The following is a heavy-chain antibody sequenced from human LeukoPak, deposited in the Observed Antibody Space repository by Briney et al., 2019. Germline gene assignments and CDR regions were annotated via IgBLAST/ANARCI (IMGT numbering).Heavy chain of an antibody. CDR3: ARLGGVAAGIHDVFDI. CDR1: AFIFSSYE. CDR2: ISSSGNTI. J-gene: IGHJ3*02. V-gene: IGHV3-48*03. Sequence: GGSLRLSCAASAFIFSSYEMNWVRQAPGKGLEWVSYISSSGNTIYYADSVKARFIISRDNAKNSLYLRMNSLRAEDTAVYYCARLGGVAAGIHDVFDIRGRGTMVTVSS. D-gene: IGHD2-15*01.